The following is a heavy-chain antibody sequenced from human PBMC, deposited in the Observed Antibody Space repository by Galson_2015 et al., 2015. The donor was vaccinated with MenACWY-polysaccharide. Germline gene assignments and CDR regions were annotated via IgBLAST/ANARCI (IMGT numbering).Heavy chain of an antibody. D-gene: IGHD4-17*01. V-gene: IGHV3-53*01. Sequence: ALRLCGAASEVTGGNNSMNWFRQTPEKGLEGVSLHYIGGSKHHADTVQGRVTISRDSSKNTLYLQMNSLRAEDTAWYYCASNGDQGYWGQGTLVTVSS. CDR2: HYIGGSK. CDR1: EVTGGNNS. J-gene: IGHJ4*02. CDR3: ASNGDQGY.